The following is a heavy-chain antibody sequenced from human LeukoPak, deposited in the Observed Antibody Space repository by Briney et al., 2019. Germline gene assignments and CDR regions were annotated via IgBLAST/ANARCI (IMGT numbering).Heavy chain of an antibody. CDR1: GGSMSSYY. J-gene: IGHJ4*02. CDR3: ARGFRGASFDY. Sequence: SETLSLTCSASGGSMSSYYWSWIRQSPGKGLEWIGDIYHSGSTDYNSSLKSRVTISDDTYKKQFSLKVSSVTAADTAVYYCARGFRGASFDYWGQGTLVTVSS. D-gene: IGHD1-26*01. CDR2: IYHSGST. V-gene: IGHV4-59*01.